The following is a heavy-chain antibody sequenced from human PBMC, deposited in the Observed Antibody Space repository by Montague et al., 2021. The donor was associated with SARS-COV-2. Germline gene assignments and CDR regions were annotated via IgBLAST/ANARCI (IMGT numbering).Heavy chain of an antibody. CDR3: VRVDEYPKVDF. J-gene: IGHJ4*02. Sequence: SETLSLTCTVSGGPIRYSSYYWGWIRQPPGKGLVWIGSTYYSGSTYYNPPLKSRVTISVDTSKNQFSLKLISVTAADTAVYYCVRVDEYPKVDFWGQGILVTVSS. CDR2: TYYSGST. V-gene: IGHV4-39*01. CDR1: GGPIRYSSYY. D-gene: IGHD2-2*01.